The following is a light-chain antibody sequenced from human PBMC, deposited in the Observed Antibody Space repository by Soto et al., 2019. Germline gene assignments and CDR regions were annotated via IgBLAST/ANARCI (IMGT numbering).Light chain of an antibody. J-gene: IGKJ1*01. V-gene: IGKV3-15*01. CDR2: DAS. CDR1: QSVSSH. CDR3: QQYDNWPQT. Sequence: EIVMTQSPATLSLSPGEGAAVSCRASQSVSSHLAWYQHKPGQAPRLLSYDASTRATGIPARFSGSGSGTEFTLTISSLQSVDFAVYYCQQYDNWPQTFGQGTKVDIK.